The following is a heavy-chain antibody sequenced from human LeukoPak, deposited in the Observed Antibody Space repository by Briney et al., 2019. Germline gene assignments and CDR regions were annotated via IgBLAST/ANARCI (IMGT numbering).Heavy chain of an antibody. CDR2: INHSGST. Sequence: PSEILSLTCAVYGGSFSGYYWSWIRQPPGKGLEWIGEINHSGSTNYNPSLKSRVTISVDTSKNQFSLKLSSVTAADTAVYYCARGRGSYDSSGYYYDYWGQGTLVTVSS. V-gene: IGHV4-34*01. CDR3: ARGRGSYDSSGYYYDY. CDR1: GGSFSGYY. J-gene: IGHJ4*02. D-gene: IGHD3-22*01.